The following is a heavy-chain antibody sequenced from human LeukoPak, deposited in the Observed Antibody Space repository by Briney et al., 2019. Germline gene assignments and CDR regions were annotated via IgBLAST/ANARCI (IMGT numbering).Heavy chain of an antibody. V-gene: IGHV3-23*01. CDR3: AKDNRPYYYDSSGSIFDY. J-gene: IGHJ4*02. Sequence: GGSLRLSCAASGFTSSRYAMTWVRQAPGKGLEWVSGISGSGGSTFYAASVKGRFTVSRDNSKNTLYLQMNNLGAEDTAVYYCAKDNRPYYYDSSGSIFDYWGQGTLVTVSS. D-gene: IGHD3-22*01. CDR1: GFTSSRYA. CDR2: ISGSGGST.